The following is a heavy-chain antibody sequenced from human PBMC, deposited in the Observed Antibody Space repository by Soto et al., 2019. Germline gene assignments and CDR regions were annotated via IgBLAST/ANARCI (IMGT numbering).Heavy chain of an antibody. V-gene: IGHV1-69*13. J-gene: IGHJ1*01. CDR3: ARGWNDFPH. CDR1: GGTFSSYA. CDR2: IIPVFGTA. Sequence: SVKVSCKASGGTFSSYAISWVRQAPGQGLECMGGIIPVFGTANYAQKFQGRVTINADESTSTVYMELSSLRSEDTAVYYCARGWNDFPHWGQGTLVTAPQ. D-gene: IGHD1-1*01.